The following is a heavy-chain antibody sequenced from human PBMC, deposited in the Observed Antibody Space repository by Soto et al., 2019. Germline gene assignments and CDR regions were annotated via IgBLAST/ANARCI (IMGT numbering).Heavy chain of an antibody. J-gene: IGHJ6*02. CDR2: IYTGDSDT. CDR3: ARNQNYGEYLLLRHYYGMYX. D-gene: IGHD4-17*01. V-gene: IGHV5-51*01. Sequence: PEDSLKVSFKGSGYSFTSYWIGWVRQMPGKGLEWMVIIYTGDSDTRYSPSFQGQVTISDDKSISTAYLRWRSLKASDTAMYYCARNQNYGEYLLLRHYYGMYXWGQVTRVTVS. CDR1: GYSFTSYW.